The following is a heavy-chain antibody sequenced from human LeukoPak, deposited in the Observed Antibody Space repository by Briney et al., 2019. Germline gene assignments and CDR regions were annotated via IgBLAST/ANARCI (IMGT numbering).Heavy chain of an antibody. CDR2: ISSDGGST. Sequence: PGGSLRLSCADSGFTFSSCAMHWVRQAPGKGLEYVSAISSDGGSTYYANSVKGRFTISRDNSKNTLYLQMGSLRAEDMAVYYCARGTHYYGSGSYYNEPLDYWGQGTLVTVSS. J-gene: IGHJ4*02. V-gene: IGHV3-64*01. CDR1: GFTFSSCA. CDR3: ARGTHYYGSGSYYNEPLDY. D-gene: IGHD3-10*01.